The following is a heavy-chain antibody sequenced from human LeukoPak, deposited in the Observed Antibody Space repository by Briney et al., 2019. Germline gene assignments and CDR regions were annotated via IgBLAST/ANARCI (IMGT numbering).Heavy chain of an antibody. CDR2: IYTSGST. Sequence: PSQTLSLTCTVSGGSISSGSYYWSWIRQPAGKGLEWIGRIYTSGSTNYNPSLKSRVTISVDTSKNQFSLKLSSVTAADTAVYYCARLTHQVVPAASRGDYYYYMDVWGKGPRSPSP. D-gene: IGHD2-2*01. V-gene: IGHV4-61*02. CDR1: GGSISSGSYY. J-gene: IGHJ6*03. CDR3: ARLTHQVVPAASRGDYYYYMDV.